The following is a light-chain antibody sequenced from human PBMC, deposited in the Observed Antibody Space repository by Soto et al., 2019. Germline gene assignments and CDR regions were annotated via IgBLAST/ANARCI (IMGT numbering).Light chain of an antibody. CDR3: QQSYSTPYT. V-gene: IGKV1-39*01. J-gene: IGKJ2*01. Sequence: DIQMTQSPSSLSASVGDRVTITCRASQSISSYLNWYHQKPGKAPKLLIYAASSLQSGVPSRFSGSGSGTDFTLTINSLQPEDFATYYCQQSYSTPYTFGQGTKLE. CDR1: QSISSY. CDR2: AAS.